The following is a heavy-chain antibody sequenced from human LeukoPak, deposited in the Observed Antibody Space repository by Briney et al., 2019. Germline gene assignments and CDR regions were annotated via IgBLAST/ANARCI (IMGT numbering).Heavy chain of an antibody. CDR1: GFTFSSYA. Sequence: PGGSLRLSCAAFGFTFSSYAMSWGRQAPGKGLEWVSAISGSGGSTYYADSVKGRFTISRDNSENTLYLQMNSLRAEDTAVYYCAKQSITVTTSNWFDPWGQGTLVTVSS. D-gene: IGHD4-17*01. J-gene: IGHJ5*02. V-gene: IGHV3-23*01. CDR2: ISGSGGST. CDR3: AKQSITVTTSNWFDP.